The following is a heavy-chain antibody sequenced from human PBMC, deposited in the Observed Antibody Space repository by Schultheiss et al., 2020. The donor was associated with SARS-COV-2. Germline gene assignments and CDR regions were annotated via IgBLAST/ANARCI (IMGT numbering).Heavy chain of an antibody. Sequence: SCAASGFTFSSYSMNWVRQAPGKGLEWVSSISSSSSYIYYADSVKGRFTISRDNAKNSLYLQMNSLRAEDTAVYYCARAKDPNWNYARPFDPWGQGTLVTVSS. D-gene: IGHD1-7*01. CDR2: ISSSSSYI. V-gene: IGHV3-21*01. CDR3: ARAKDPNWNYARPFDP. J-gene: IGHJ5*02. CDR1: GFTFSSYS.